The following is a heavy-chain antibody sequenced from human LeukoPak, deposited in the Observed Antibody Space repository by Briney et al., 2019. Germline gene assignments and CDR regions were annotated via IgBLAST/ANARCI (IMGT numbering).Heavy chain of an antibody. CDR3: ARVRDYYGSGTTGYFDY. CDR1: GYTFTSYY. Sequence: ASVKVSCKASGYTFTSYYMHWVRQAPGQGLEWMGINNPSGGSTSYAQKFQGRVTMTRDTSTSTVYMELSSLRSEDTAVYYCARVRDYYGSGTTGYFDYWGQGTLVTVSS. CDR2: NNPSGGST. J-gene: IGHJ4*02. V-gene: IGHV1-46*01. D-gene: IGHD3-10*01.